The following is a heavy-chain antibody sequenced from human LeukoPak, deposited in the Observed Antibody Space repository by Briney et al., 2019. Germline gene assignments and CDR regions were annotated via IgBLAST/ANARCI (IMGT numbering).Heavy chain of an antibody. CDR1: GGSFSSDDYS. Sequence: SETLSLTCTVSGGSFSSDDYSWNWIRQPAGQGLEWIGRLFSRGTTNYNPALKSRVTISGDTSNNQFSLKLTSVTAADTAVYYCARVGLGRCSGTNCFQKDYVWGKGTTVTVSS. D-gene: IGHD2-2*01. CDR2: LFSRGTT. V-gene: IGHV4-61*02. J-gene: IGHJ6*03. CDR3: ARVGLGRCSGTNCFQKDYV.